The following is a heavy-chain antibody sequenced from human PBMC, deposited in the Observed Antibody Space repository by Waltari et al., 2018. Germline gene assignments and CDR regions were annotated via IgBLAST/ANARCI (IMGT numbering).Heavy chain of an antibody. CDR2: ISYDGSNK. J-gene: IGHJ3*02. V-gene: IGHV3-30-3*01. CDR1: GFTFSSYA. CDR3: ARQATNDDAFDI. Sequence: QVQLVESGGGVVQPGRSLRLSCAASGFTFSSYAMHWVRQAPGKGLEWVAVISYDGSNKYYADSVKGRFTISRDNSKNTLYLQMNSLRAEDTAVYYCARQATNDDAFDIWGQGTMVTVSS.